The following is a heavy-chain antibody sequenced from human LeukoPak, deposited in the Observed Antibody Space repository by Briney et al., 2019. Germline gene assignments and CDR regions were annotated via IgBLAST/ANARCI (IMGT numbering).Heavy chain of an antibody. Sequence: PSETLSLTCTVPGGTISSGSYYWSWIRQPAGKGLEWIGRIYTSGSTNYNPSLKSRVTISVDTSKNQFSLKLSSVTAADTAVYYCARDLFSSWYAFDYWGQGTLVTVSS. V-gene: IGHV4-61*02. CDR3: ARDLFSSWYAFDY. J-gene: IGHJ4*02. CDR1: GGTISSGSYY. CDR2: IYTSGST. D-gene: IGHD6-13*01.